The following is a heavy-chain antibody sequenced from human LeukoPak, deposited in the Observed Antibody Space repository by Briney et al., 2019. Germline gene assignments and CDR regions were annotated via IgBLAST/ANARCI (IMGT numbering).Heavy chain of an antibody. CDR1: GGSFSGYY. V-gene: IGHV4-34*01. CDR2: INHSGST. D-gene: IGHD3-3*01. Sequence: SETLSLTCAVYGGSFSGYYWSWIRQPLGKGLEWIGEINHSGSTNYNPSLKSRVTISVDTSKNQFSLKLSSVTAADTAVYYCARGKNVLRFLEWLSKGPMDVWGKGTTVTVSS. J-gene: IGHJ6*03. CDR3: ARGKNVLRFLEWLSKGPMDV.